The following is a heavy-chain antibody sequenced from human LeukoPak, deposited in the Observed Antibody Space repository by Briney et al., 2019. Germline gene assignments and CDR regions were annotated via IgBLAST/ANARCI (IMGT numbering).Heavy chain of an antibody. V-gene: IGHV4-4*07. CDR3: AREYIVGGTPYFYYVDV. Sequence: SETLSLTCTVSGGSIGGYSWTWIRQSTGKGLEWIGRVFTSGITAYNPSLNSRVTMSVDTSDKHFSLNLTSVTVADTAVYYCAREYIVGGTPYFYYVDVWGKGTTVTVSS. D-gene: IGHD1-26*01. J-gene: IGHJ6*03. CDR2: VFTSGIT. CDR1: GGSIGGYS.